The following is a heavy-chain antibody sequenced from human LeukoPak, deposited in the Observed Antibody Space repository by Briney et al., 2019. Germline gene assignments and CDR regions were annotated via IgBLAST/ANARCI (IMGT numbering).Heavy chain of an antibody. CDR2: ISTSTIIL. J-gene: IGHJ4*02. Sequence: GGSLRLSCAASGFTFSTYTMNWVRQAPGKGLEWLSYISTSTIILSYADSVKGQFTISRDDAKNSLFLQMNSLRVEDTAVYYCVRDLNWAFDYWGQGALVTVSS. CDR3: VRDLNWAFDY. D-gene: IGHD1-1*01. CDR1: GFTFSTYT. V-gene: IGHV3-48*01.